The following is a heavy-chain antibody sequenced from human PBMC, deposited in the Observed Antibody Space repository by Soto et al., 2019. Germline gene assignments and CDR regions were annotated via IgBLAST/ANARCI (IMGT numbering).Heavy chain of an antibody. CDR3: ARVGTVVRAQWYGMEV. Sequence: QVQLQESGPGLVKPSQTLSLTCTVSGGSISSGGYYWRWIRQHPGKGLEWIGYIYYSVSTYYNPSLKNRVTITVDTPKNQSSLKLSAVTAADTAVYYCARVGTVVRAQWYGMEVWGQGTTVTVSS. V-gene: IGHV4-31*03. CDR1: GGSISSGGYY. D-gene: IGHD3-10*01. J-gene: IGHJ6*02. CDR2: IYYSVST.